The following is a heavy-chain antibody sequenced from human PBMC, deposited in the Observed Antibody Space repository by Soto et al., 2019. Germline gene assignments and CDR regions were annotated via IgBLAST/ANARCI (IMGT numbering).Heavy chain of an antibody. CDR3: ARGLLGY. CDR1: GGSFSGYY. V-gene: IGHV4-34*01. J-gene: IGHJ4*02. Sequence: SETLSLTCAVYGGSFSGYYWSWIRQPPGKGLEWIGEINHSGSTNYNPSLKSRVTISVDTSKNQFSLKLSSVTATDTAVYYCARGLLGYWGQGTLVTVSS. CDR2: INHSGST.